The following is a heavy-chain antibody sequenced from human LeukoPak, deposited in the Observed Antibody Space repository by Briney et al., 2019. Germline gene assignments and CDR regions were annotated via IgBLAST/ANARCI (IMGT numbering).Heavy chain of an antibody. CDR1: GYSFTSYW. V-gene: IGHV5-51*01. Sequence: GGSLKISCKGSGYSFTSYWIGWVRQMPGKGLEWMGIIYSPSFQGQVTISADKSISTAYLQWSSLKASDTAMYYCARSGGDYYNWFDPWGQGTLVTVSS. CDR3: ARSGGDYYNWFDP. D-gene: IGHD2-21*02. J-gene: IGHJ5*02.